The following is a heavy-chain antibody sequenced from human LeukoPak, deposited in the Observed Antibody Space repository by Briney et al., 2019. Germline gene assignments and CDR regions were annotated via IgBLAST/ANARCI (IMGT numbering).Heavy chain of an antibody. CDR3: AVETYYYDTPFDY. CDR2: ISTYNGNT. J-gene: IGHJ4*02. V-gene: IGHV1-18*01. Sequence: ASVKVSCKAFGYTFTSYGISWVRQAPGRGLEWMGWISTYNGNTNYAQKFQGRVTMTTDTSTSTAYMELRSLRSDDTAVYYCAVETYYYDTPFDYWGQGTLVTVSS. D-gene: IGHD3-22*01. CDR1: GYTFTSYG.